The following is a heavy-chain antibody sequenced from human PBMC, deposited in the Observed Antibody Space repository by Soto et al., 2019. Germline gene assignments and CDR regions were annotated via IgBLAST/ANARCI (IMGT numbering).Heavy chain of an antibody. CDR1: GGSFSGYY. CDR2: INHSGST. Sequence: LLKQSQTLSLPCAVYGGSFSGYYWSWIRQPPGKGLEWIGEINHSGSTNYNPSLKSRVTISVDTSKNQFSLKLSSVTAADTAVYYCARGHGGSLSNNWFDPWGQGTLVTVSS. CDR3: ARGHGGSLSNNWFDP. V-gene: IGHV4-34*01. J-gene: IGHJ5*02. D-gene: IGHD4-17*01.